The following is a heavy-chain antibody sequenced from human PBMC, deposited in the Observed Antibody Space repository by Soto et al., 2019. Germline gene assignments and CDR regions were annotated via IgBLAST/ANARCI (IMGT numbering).Heavy chain of an antibody. V-gene: IGHV3-23*01. Sequence: EVQLLESGGGLVQSGGSLRLSCAASGFTFSSYAMCWVRQAPGKGLEWVSGIRGRGGGTYYADSVKGRFTISRDNSKNTLYLQMNSLRAEDTAVYYCAKNGRDTTLTTLDYWAQGTLVTVSS. J-gene: IGHJ4*02. CDR3: AKNGRDTTLTTLDY. CDR2: IRGRGGGT. CDR1: GFTFSSYA. D-gene: IGHD4-17*01.